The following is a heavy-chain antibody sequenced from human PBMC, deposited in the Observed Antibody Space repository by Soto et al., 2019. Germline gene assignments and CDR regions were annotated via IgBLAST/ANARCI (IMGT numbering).Heavy chain of an antibody. V-gene: IGHV1-46*01. J-gene: IGHJ1*01. CDR3: AREENCSGGTCYSEYFHR. D-gene: IGHD2-15*01. CDR1: GYLFTAYS. Sequence: ASVKVSCKASGYLFTAYSMHWVRLAPGQGLEWMGVVNPSGGSTKYAQNFQGRVTMTRDTSTTTIYVELSSLRSDDTPIYYCAREENCSGGTCYSEYFHRWGQGTLVTVSS. CDR2: VNPSGGST.